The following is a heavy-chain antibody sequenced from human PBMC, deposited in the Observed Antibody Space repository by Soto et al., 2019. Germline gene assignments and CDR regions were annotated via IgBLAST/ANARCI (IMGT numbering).Heavy chain of an antibody. Sequence: QVQLVQSGAEVKKPGSSVKVSCKASGGTFSSYAISWVRQAPGQGLEWMGGLIPIFGTANYAQKFQGRVTITTDESTSTAYMELSSLRSEDTAVYYCVRGSMDDYGDYGGMDVWGQGTTVTGSS. CDR2: LIPIFGTA. J-gene: IGHJ6*02. V-gene: IGHV1-69*01. CDR1: GGTFSSYA. CDR3: VRGSMDDYGDYGGMDV. D-gene: IGHD4-17*01.